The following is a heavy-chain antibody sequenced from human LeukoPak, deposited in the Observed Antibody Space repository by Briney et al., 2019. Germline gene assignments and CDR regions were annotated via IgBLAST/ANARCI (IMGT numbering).Heavy chain of an antibody. CDR1: GFTFSRYD. CDR2: ISGSGGST. V-gene: IGHV3-23*01. Sequence: PGGSLRLSCAASGFTFSRYDLSWVRQAPGKGLEWVSLISGSGGSTLYADSVKGRFTISRDNSKNTLYLQMNSLRAEDTAVYYCAKGRGDGYKYPLLFDHWGQGTLVTVSS. CDR3: AKGRGDGYKYPLLFDH. D-gene: IGHD5-24*01. J-gene: IGHJ4*02.